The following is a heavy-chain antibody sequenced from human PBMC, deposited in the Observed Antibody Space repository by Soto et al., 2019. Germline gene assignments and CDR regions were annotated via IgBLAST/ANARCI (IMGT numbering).Heavy chain of an antibody. CDR1: GFTFSSYS. CDR3: ARNPSPPYDFWSGPLGDRDYGMDV. J-gene: IGHJ6*02. CDR2: ISSSSSTI. V-gene: IGHV3-48*02. Sequence: GGSLRLSCAASGFTFSSYSMNWVRQAPGKGLEWVSYISSSSSTIYYADSVKGRFTISRDNAKNSLYLQMNSLRDEDTAVYYCARNPSPPYDFWSGPLGDRDYGMDVWGQGTTVTVSS. D-gene: IGHD3-3*01.